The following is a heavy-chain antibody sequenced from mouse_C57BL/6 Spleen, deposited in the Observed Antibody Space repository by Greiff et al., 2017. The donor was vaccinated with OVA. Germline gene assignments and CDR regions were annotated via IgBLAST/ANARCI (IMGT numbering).Heavy chain of an antibody. CDR3: ARRTTGVATYYFDY. D-gene: IGHD1-1*01. CDR2: IDPSDSYT. Sequence: QVQLQQPGAELVRPGTSVKLSCKASGYTFTSSWMHWVKQRPGQGLEWIGVIDPSDSYTNYNQKFKGKAPLTVDTSSSTAYMQLTGLTSVDSAVYDCARRTTGVATYYFDYWGQGTTLTVSS. CDR1: GYTFTSSW. V-gene: IGHV1-59*01. J-gene: IGHJ2*01.